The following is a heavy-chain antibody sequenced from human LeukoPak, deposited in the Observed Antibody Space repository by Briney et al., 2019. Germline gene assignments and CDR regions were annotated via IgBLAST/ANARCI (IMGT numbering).Heavy chain of an antibody. CDR2: INPNSGGT. Sequence: VASVKVSCKASGYTFTGYYMHWVRQAPGQGLEWMGWINPNSGGTNYAQKFQGRVTMTRDTSISTAYMELSRLRSDDTAVYYCARHDDEGYGPDYWGQGTLVTVSS. D-gene: IGHD5-12*01. CDR3: ARHDDEGYGPDY. CDR1: GYTFTGYY. V-gene: IGHV1-2*02. J-gene: IGHJ4*02.